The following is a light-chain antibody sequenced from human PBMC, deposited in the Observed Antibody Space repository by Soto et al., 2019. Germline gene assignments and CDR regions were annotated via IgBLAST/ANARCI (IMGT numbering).Light chain of an antibody. CDR3: QHYKTWPLS. CDR1: QGIGSA. CDR2: DAS. Sequence: EPLMTQSPATLSVSPGERATLSCRASQGIGSALAWYQQKPGQTPRLLIYDASTRATGIPARFSGIGSGTEFTLIISSLQSEDFGVYYCQHYKTWPLSFGGGTTVDIK. J-gene: IGKJ4*01. V-gene: IGKV3-15*01.